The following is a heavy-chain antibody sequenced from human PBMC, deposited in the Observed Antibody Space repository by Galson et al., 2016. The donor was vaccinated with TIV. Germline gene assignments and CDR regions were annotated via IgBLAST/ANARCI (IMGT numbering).Heavy chain of an antibody. D-gene: IGHD5-18*01. CDR1: GFPFIHYS. J-gene: IGHJ4*02. Sequence: SLRLSCAGFGFPFIHYSVNWVRQAPGKGLEWVASVSSSGRFLYYADSVKGRFTISKDNAKNSLNLQMNSLRVEDTAVYYCARVKGDGEYSYGASEFWGQGTQVTVSS. CDR3: ARVKGDGEYSYGASEF. V-gene: IGHV3-21*01. CDR2: VSSSGRFL.